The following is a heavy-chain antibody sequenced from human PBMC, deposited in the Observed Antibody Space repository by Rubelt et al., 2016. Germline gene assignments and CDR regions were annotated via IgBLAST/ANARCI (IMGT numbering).Heavy chain of an antibody. J-gene: IGHJ4*02. CDR1: GGSFSGYY. Sequence: QVQLQQWGAGLLKPSETLSLTCAVYGGSFSGYYWSWIRQPPGKGLEWIGEINHSGSTNYNPALKCRVPIAVDTSKNQFSLKLSSVTAADTAVYYCARVRVAGPFDYWGQGTLVTVSS. CDR2: INHSGST. CDR3: ARVRVAGPFDY. V-gene: IGHV4-34*01. D-gene: IGHD6-19*01.